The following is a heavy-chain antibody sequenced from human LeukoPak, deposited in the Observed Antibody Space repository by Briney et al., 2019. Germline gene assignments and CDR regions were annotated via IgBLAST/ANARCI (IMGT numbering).Heavy chain of an antibody. CDR1: GFTFNDVY. J-gene: IGHJ4*02. V-gene: IGHV3-15*01. CDR2: SRTHGATT. Sequence: GGSLRLSCAASGFTFNDVYMDWVRQAPGRGLDWVGRSRTHGATTDYAAPVKGRFTISRDDSKNTLYLQMNSLRAEDTAVYYCARDPGIAVAEPDYWGQGTLVTVSS. CDR3: ARDPGIAVAEPDY. D-gene: IGHD6-19*01.